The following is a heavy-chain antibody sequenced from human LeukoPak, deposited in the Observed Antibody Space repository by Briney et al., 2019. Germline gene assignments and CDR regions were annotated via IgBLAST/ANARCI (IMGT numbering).Heavy chain of an antibody. CDR2: IYHSGST. J-gene: IGHJ6*02. D-gene: IGHD2-2*01. V-gene: IGHV4-4*02. CDR1: GGSISRNW. CDR3: ARVVVPAAMVSGYYYYGMDV. Sequence: PSETLSLTCAVSGGSISRNWWSWVRQPPGKGLEWIGEIYHSGSTNYNPSLKSRVTISVGKSKNQFSLKLSSVTAADTAVYYCARVVVPAAMVSGYYYYGMDVWGQGTTVTVSS.